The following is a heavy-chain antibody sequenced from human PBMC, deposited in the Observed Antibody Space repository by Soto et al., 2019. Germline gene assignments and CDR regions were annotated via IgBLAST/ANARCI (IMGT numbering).Heavy chain of an antibody. CDR1: AGSISTSSYY. Sequence: SETLSLTCTVSAGSISTSSYYWGWIRQPPGKGLEWIGSIYYSGSTYYNPSLKRRVTISVDTSKNQFSLTLNSVTAEDTAVYYCARRYCSNNRCYGDGGPFDIWGPGTMVTVSS. V-gene: IGHV4-39*07. J-gene: IGHJ3*02. CDR2: IYYSGST. D-gene: IGHD2-2*01. CDR3: ARRYCSNNRCYGDGGPFDI.